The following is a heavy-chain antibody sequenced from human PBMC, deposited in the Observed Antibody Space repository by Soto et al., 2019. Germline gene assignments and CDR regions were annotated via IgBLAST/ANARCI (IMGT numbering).Heavy chain of an antibody. V-gene: IGHV1-24*01. J-gene: IGHJ6*02. CDR3: ATSSRYLYGMDV. CDR1: GYTLTELS. D-gene: IGHD1-26*01. CDR2: FDPEDGET. Sequence: ASVKFSCKVSGYTLTELSMHWVRQAPGKGLEWMGGFDPEDGETIYAQKFQGRVTMTEDTSTDTAYMELSSLRSEDTAVYYCATSSRYLYGMDVWGQGTTVTVSS.